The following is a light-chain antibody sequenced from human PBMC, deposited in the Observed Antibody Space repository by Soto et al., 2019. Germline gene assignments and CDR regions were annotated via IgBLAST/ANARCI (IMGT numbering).Light chain of an antibody. V-gene: IGKV1-39*01. CDR3: QQSYSTPWT. J-gene: IGKJ1*01. CDR2: AAS. Sequence: DIQMTQSPSSLSASVGDRVTITCRASQSISSYLNWYQQKPGKAPKLLIYAASSLQSGVPSRFSGSGSGTDFTLTISSLPPEDFATYYCQQSYSTPWTFGQGTKVDIK. CDR1: QSISSY.